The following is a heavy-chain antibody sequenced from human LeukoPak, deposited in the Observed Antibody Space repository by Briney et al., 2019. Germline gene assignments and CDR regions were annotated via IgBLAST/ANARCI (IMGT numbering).Heavy chain of an antibody. CDR2: IKQDGSEK. Sequence: GGSLRLSCAASGFTFSSYAMHWVRQVPGKGLEWVANIKQDGSEKYYVDSVKGRFTISRDNAKNSLYLQMNSLRAEDTAVYYCARDNYRKFDYWGQGTLVTVSS. CDR1: GFTFSSYA. J-gene: IGHJ4*02. CDR3: ARDNYRKFDY. V-gene: IGHV3-7*01. D-gene: IGHD4-11*01.